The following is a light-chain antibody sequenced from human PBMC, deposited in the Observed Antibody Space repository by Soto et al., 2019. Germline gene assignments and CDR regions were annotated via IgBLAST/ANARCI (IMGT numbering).Light chain of an antibody. CDR2: EVS. CDR1: SRDVGGYNY. J-gene: IGLJ2*01. CDR3: SSYLNDNTIVV. V-gene: IGLV2-14*01. Sequence: QSVLTQPASVSGSPGQSITISCTGTSRDVGGYNYVSWHQQHPGKAPKVIITEVSNRPSGVANRFSGSKSGNTASLTISALQADDDADHYCSSYLNDNTIVVFGGGTKLTVL.